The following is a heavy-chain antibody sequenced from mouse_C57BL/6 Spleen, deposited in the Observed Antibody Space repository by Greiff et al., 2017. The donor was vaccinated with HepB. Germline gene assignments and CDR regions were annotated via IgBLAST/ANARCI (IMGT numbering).Heavy chain of an antibody. CDR1: GYSITSGYY. CDR3: ARGYSNYFAY. D-gene: IGHD2-5*01. CDR2: ISYDGSN. J-gene: IGHJ3*01. V-gene: IGHV3-6*01. Sequence: VQLKESGPGLVKPSQSLSLTCSVTGYSITSGYYWNWIRQFPGNKLEWMGYISYDGSNNYNPSLKNRISITRDTSKNQFFLKLNSVTTEDTATYYCARGYSNYFAYWGQGTLVTVSA.